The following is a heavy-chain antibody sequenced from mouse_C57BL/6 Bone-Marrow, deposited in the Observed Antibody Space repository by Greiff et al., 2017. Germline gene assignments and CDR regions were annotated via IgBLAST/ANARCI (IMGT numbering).Heavy chain of an antibody. CDR2: ISGGGGNT. D-gene: IGHD1-1*01. V-gene: IGHV5-9*01. Sequence: EVMLVESGGGLVKPGGSLKLSCAASGFTFSSYTMSWVRQTPEKRLEWVATISGGGGNTYYPDSVKGRFTISRDNAKNTLYLQMSSLRSEDTALYYCARGDYGSSYYWRQGTTRTVSS. CDR3: ARGDYGSSYY. CDR1: GFTFSSYT. J-gene: IGHJ2*01.